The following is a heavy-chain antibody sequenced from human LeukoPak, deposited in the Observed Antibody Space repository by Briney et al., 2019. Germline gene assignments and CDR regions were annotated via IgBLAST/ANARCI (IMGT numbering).Heavy chain of an antibody. Sequence: GGSLRLSCAASGFTFSSYWMHWVRQAPGKGLVWVSRISTEGGNTAYADSVKGRFTVSRDNGRNTLYLQMNSLRAEDTAVYYCAKDLGELSFTQPFDYWGQGTLVTVSS. V-gene: IGHV3-74*01. J-gene: IGHJ4*02. CDR1: GFTFSSYW. CDR2: ISTEGGNT. CDR3: AKDLGELSFTQPFDY. D-gene: IGHD3-16*02.